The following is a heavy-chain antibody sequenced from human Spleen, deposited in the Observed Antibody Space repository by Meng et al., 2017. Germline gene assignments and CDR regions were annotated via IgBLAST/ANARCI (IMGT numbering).Heavy chain of an antibody. CDR3: AREIPDCSGGSCPYYYFYGMDV. CDR1: GFIFSDYY. D-gene: IGHD2-15*01. J-gene: IGHJ6*02. CDR2: ISSSGSPT. Sequence: GGSLRLSCAASGFIFSDYYMTWIRQAPGKGLEWVSYISSSGSPTYYADSLKGRFTISRDNPKKSVYLQMDSLRAEDTAVYFCAREIPDCSGGSCPYYYFYGMDVWGQGTTVTVSS. V-gene: IGHV3-11*04.